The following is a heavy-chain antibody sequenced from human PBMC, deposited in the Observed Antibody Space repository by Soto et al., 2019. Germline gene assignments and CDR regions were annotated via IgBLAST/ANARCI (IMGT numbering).Heavy chain of an antibody. D-gene: IGHD3-3*01. V-gene: IGHV4-39*01. Sequence: SETLSLTCTVSGGSISSSSYYWGWIRQPPGKGLEWIGSIYYSGSTYYNPSLKSRVTISVDTSKNQFSLKLSSVTAADTAVYYCARHASKFLEWLLSYFDYWGQGTLVTVSS. CDR3: ARHASKFLEWLLSYFDY. CDR2: IYYSGST. CDR1: GGSISSSSYY. J-gene: IGHJ4*02.